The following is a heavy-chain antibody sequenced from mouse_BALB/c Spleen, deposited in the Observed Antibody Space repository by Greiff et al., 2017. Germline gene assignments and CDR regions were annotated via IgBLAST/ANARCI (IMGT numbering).Heavy chain of an antibody. CDR3: ARYTTATAY. D-gene: IGHD1-2*01. J-gene: IGHJ3*01. CDR1: GYTFTSYT. V-gene: IGHV1-4*01. CDR2: INPSSGYT. Sequence: QVHVKQSGAELARPGASVKMSCKASGYTFTSYTMHWVKQRPGQGLEWIGYINPSSGYTNYNQKFKDKATLTADKSSSTAYMQLSSLTSEDSAVYYCARYTTATAYWGQGTLVTVSA.